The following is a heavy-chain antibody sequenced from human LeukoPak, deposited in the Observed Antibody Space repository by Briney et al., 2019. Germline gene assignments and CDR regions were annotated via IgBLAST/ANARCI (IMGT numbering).Heavy chain of an antibody. J-gene: IGHJ4*02. CDR2: ISAYNGNT. Sequence: ASVKVSCKASGYTFTSYGISWVRQAPGQGLEWMGWISAYNGNTNYAQKLQGRVTMTTDTSTSTAYMELRSLRSDDTAVYYCAASTHIVGSTGFDYWGQGTLVTVSS. CDR1: GYTFTSYG. D-gene: IGHD2-21*01. CDR3: AASTHIVGSTGFDY. V-gene: IGHV1-18*01.